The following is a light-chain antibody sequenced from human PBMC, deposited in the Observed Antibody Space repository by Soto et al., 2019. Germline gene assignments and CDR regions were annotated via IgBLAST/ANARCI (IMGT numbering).Light chain of an antibody. CDR1: QSVSSY. J-gene: IGKJ4*01. CDR2: DAS. Sequence: EIVLTQSPATLSLSPGERATLSCRASQSVSSYLAWYQQKPGQAPRLLIYDASNRATGIPDRFSCSGSGTDFTLTISRLEPEDFAVYYCQQYGSSPLTFGGGTKVEIK. V-gene: IGKV3-20*01. CDR3: QQYGSSPLT.